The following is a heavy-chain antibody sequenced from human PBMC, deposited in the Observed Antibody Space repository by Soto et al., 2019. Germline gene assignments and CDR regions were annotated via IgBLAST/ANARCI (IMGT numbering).Heavy chain of an antibody. J-gene: IGHJ3*02. Sequence: EVQLVESGGDLVQPGGSLKLSCAASGFSISGSAIHWVRQASGKGLEWVARIRDKTNGYATGYAASVQGRFTISRDDSKNTAFLQMNSLKTEDPAVYYCTRLDAPGDRALDIWGQGTMVTVSS. CDR3: TRLDAPGDRALDI. CDR2: IRDKTNGYAT. CDR1: GFSISGSA. V-gene: IGHV3-73*01.